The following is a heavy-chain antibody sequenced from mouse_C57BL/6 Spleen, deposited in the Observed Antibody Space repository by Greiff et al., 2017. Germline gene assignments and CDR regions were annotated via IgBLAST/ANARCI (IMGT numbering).Heavy chain of an antibody. V-gene: IGHV1-52*01. Sequence: QVHVKQPGAELVRPGSSVKLSCKASGYTFTSYWMHWVKQRPIQGLEWIGNIDPSDSETHYNQKFKDKATLTVDKSSSTAYMQLSSLTSEDSAVYYCVYGSFDYWGKGTTLTVSS. CDR2: IDPSDSET. J-gene: IGHJ2*01. CDR1: GYTFTSYW. D-gene: IGHD1-1*01. CDR3: VYGSFDY.